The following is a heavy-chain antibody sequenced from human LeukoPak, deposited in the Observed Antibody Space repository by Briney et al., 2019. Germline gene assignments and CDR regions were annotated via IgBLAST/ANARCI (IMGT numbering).Heavy chain of an antibody. Sequence: ASVKVSCKASGYTFTGYYMHWVRQAPGQGLEWMGWINPNSGDTNYAQKFQGRVTMTRDTSISTAYMELSRLRSDDTAVYYCARDYRGIRGSYRTYYFDYWGQGTLVTVSS. CDR2: INPNSGDT. J-gene: IGHJ4*02. CDR1: GYTFTGYY. D-gene: IGHD1-26*01. CDR3: ARDYRGIRGSYRTYYFDY. V-gene: IGHV1-2*02.